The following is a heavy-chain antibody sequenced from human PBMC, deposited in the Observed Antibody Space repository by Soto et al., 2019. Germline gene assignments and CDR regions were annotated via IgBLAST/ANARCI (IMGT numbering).Heavy chain of an antibody. CDR3: ARDIVVVPAARIYYYYGMDV. Sequence: SETLSLTCTVSGGSISSGGYYWSWIRHHPGKGLEWIGYIYYSGSTYYNPSLKSRVTISVDTSKNQFSLKLSSVTAADTAVYYCARDIVVVPAARIYYYYGMDVWGQGTTVTVYS. CDR1: GGSISSGGYY. J-gene: IGHJ6*01. D-gene: IGHD2-2*01. V-gene: IGHV4-31*03. CDR2: IYYSGST.